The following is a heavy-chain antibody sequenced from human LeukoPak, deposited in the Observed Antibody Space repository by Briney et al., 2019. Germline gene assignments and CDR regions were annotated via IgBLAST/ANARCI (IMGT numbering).Heavy chain of an antibody. CDR1: GFTFSSYS. J-gene: IGHJ4*02. Sequence: GGSLRLSCAASGFTFSSYSMNWVRQAPGKGLEWVSSISSSSSYIYYADSVKGRFTISRDNAKNSLYLQMNSLRAEDTAVYYCARGGYYDSSGSREFDYWGQGTLVTVSS. CDR3: ARGGYYDSSGSREFDY. V-gene: IGHV3-21*01. D-gene: IGHD3-22*01. CDR2: ISSSSSYI.